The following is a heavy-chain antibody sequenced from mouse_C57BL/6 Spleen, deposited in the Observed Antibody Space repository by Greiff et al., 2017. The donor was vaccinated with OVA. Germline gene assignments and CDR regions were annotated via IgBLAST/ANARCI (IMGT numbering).Heavy chain of an antibody. V-gene: IGHV5-4*01. CDR3: ARDRGNWDFDY. Sequence: EVHLVESGGGLVKPGGSLKLSCAASGFTFSSYAMSWVRQTPEKRLEWVATISDGGSYTYYPDNVKGRFTISRDNAKNNLYLQMSHLKSEDTAMYYCARDRGNWDFDYWGKGTTLTVSS. CDR2: ISDGGSYT. CDR1: GFTFSSYA. J-gene: IGHJ2*01. D-gene: IGHD4-1*01.